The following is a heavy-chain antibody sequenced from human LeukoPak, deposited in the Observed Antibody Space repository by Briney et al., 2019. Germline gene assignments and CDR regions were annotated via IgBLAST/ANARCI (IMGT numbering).Heavy chain of an antibody. CDR2: ISGSGGST. D-gene: IGHD2-15*01. CDR3: AKKRRDIVVVDP. CDR1: GFTFSSYW. J-gene: IGHJ5*02. Sequence: GGSLRLSCAASGFTFSSYWMHWVRQAPGKGLEWVSAISGSGGSTYYADSVKGRFTISRDNSKNTLYLQMNSLRAEDTAVYYCAKKRRDIVVVDPWGQGTLVTVSS. V-gene: IGHV3-23*01.